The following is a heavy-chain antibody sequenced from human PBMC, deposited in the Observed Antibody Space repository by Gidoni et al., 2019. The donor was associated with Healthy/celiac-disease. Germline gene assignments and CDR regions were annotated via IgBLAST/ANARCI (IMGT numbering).Heavy chain of an antibody. J-gene: IGHJ4*02. Sequence: EVQLVESGGGLVKPGRSLRLSCTASGFTFGAYAMSWFRQAPGKGLEWVGFIRSKAYGGTTEYAASVKGRFTISRDDSKSIAYLQMNSLKTEDTAVYYCTRGEDGSYLGWDYWGQGTLVTVSS. CDR2: IRSKAYGGTT. CDR1: GFTFGAYA. V-gene: IGHV3-49*05. CDR3: TRGEDGSYLGWDY. D-gene: IGHD1-26*01.